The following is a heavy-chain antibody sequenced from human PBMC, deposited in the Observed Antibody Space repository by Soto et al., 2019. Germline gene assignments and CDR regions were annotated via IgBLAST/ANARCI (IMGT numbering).Heavy chain of an antibody. CDR2: IHYSGST. Sequence: QLQLQESGPGLVKPSETLSLTCTVSGDSVTISDYYWGWIRQPPGKGLEWIGGIHYSGSTYYNPSPKPRVTISGDTSKKQFALNLTSVTAADAAVSSCAAHDSGGYYAEYWGQGTLVTVSA. CDR3: AAHDSGGYYAEY. CDR1: GDSVTISDYY. V-gene: IGHV4-39*01. J-gene: IGHJ4*02. D-gene: IGHD3-22*01.